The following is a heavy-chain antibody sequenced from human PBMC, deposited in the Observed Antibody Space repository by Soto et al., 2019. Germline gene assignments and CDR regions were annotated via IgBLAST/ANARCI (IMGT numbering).Heavy chain of an antibody. V-gene: IGHV1-18*01. CDR1: GFSFNTYG. D-gene: IGHD4-4*01. CDR3: ARFDYSDGWYFDL. CDR2: ISAYNANT. Sequence: QVHLVQSAADVKKPGASVKVSCKASGFSFNTYGLTWVRQAPGQGLEWMGWISAYNANTNYAQKFKDRVTITTDTSTNTAYMELRSLRSDDTAVYYCARFDYSDGWYFDLWGRGTLVSVSS. J-gene: IGHJ2*01.